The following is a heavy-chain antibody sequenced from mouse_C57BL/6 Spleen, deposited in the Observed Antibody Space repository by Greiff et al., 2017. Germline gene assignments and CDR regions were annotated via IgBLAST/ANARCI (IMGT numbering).Heavy chain of an antibody. CDR3: ARGHYYGSDYNAMDY. CDR1: GYTFTSYW. CDR2: IDPSDSDT. J-gene: IGHJ4*01. Sequence: QVQLQQPGAELVRPGSSVKLSCKASGYTFTSYWMHWVKQRPIQGLEWIGNIDPSDSDTHYNQKFKDKATLTVDKSSSTAYMQLSSLTSEDSAVYYCARGHYYGSDYNAMDYWGQGTSVTVSS. D-gene: IGHD1-1*01. V-gene: IGHV1-52*01.